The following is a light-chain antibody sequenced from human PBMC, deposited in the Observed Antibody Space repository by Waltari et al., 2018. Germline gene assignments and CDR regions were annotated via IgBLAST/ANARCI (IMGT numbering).Light chain of an antibody. CDR1: QGISSY. CDR3: QQYYSNPAT. V-gene: IGKV1-8*01. CDR2: AAS. J-gene: IGKJ1*01. Sequence: AIRITQSPSSLSASTGDRVTITCRASQGISSYLAWYKQKPGKAHKVLIYAASTLQSGVPSRFSGSGSGTDFTLTISCLQSEDFAIYYCQQYYSNPATFGQGTKVEIK.